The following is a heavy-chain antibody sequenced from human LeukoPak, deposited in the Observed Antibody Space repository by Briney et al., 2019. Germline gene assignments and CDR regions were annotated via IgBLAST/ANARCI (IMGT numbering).Heavy chain of an antibody. J-gene: IGHJ5*02. Sequence: GASVKVSFKASGYTFTGYYMHWVRQAPGQGREWMGWINPNSGGTNYAQKFQGRVTMTRDTSISTASMELSRLRSDDTAVYYCARGLDYYDSNGYYYAWFDPWGQGTLVTVSS. V-gene: IGHV1-2*02. CDR3: ARGLDYYDSNGYYYAWFDP. CDR2: INPNSGGT. CDR1: GYTFTGYY. D-gene: IGHD3-22*01.